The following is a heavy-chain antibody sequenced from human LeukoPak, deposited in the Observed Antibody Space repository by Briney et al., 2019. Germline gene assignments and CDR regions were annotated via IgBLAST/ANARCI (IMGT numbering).Heavy chain of an antibody. CDR3: AKDRPSGDYGGINYFDY. D-gene: IGHD4-17*01. Sequence: PGGSLRLSCAASRFTFSSYAMTWVRQAPGKGLEWVSAISGSGGSTFNADSVKGRFTIPRDNSKNTLYLQMNSLRAEHTAVYYCAKDRPSGDYGGINYFDYWGQGPLVTVSS. J-gene: IGHJ4*02. V-gene: IGHV3-23*01. CDR2: ISGSGGST. CDR1: RFTFSSYA.